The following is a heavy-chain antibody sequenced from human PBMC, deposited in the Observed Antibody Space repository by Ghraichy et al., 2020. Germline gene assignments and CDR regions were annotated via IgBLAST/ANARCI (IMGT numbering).Heavy chain of an antibody. CDR3: ATEPTHTTAWYGKPSDY. CDR1: GFTFTNAY. J-gene: IGHJ4*02. Sequence: GGSLRLSCEASGFTFTNAYMSWVRQAPGKGLEWVGRIKTKTDGVTTDYAAPVKDRFTISRDDSKNTLYLQMNGLKTEDTAVYFCATEPTHTTAWYGKPSDYWGQGALVTVSP. V-gene: IGHV3-15*01. CDR2: IKTKTDGVTT. D-gene: IGHD6-13*01.